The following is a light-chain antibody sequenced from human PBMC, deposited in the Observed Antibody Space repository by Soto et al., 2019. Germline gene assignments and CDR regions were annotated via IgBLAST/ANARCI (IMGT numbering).Light chain of an antibody. Sequence: DIQVSQSPSSVSASVGDRVTITCRASHIVSSWLAWYQQKPSKAPKLLIYAASTLQTGVPSRFSGSGSGPDFTLTINNLQPEEFATYYCQQANSFLFTFGPGTKVYI. CDR1: HIVSSW. CDR2: AAS. V-gene: IGKV1-12*02. J-gene: IGKJ3*01. CDR3: QQANSFLFT.